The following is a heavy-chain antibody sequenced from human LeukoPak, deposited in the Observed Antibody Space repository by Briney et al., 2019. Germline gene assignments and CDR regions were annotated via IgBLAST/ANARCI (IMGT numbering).Heavy chain of an antibody. CDR3: AELGITMIGGV. D-gene: IGHD3-10*02. J-gene: IGHJ6*04. CDR1: GFTFSSYW. CDR2: IRPDGTGT. V-gene: IGHV3-74*01. Sequence: GGSLRLSCGASGFTFSSYWMHWVRQAPGKGLVWVSRIRPDGTGTNYADSVKGRFTISRDNAKNSLYLQMNSLRAEDTAVYYCAELGITMIGGVWGKGTTVTISS.